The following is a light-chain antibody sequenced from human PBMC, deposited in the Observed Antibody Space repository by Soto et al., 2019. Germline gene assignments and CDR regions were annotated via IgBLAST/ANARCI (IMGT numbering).Light chain of an antibody. CDR3: QQYDNRLT. CDR2: DAS. J-gene: IGKJ4*01. CDR1: LDIRDY. V-gene: IGKV1-33*01. Sequence: DIQLTQSPSSLSASVGERVTITCQASLDIRDYLNWYQQKPGKAPKLLIYDASNLETGVPSRFSGGGSGTDFTFTISSLQPEDIATYYCQQYDNRLTFGGGTKVDIK.